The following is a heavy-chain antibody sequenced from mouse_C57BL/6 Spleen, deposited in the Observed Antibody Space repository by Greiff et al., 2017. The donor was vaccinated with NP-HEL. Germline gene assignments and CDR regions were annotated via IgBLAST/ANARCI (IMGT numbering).Heavy chain of an antibody. J-gene: IGHJ3*01. V-gene: IGHV1-53*01. CDR1: GYTFTSYW. Sequence: VQLQQSGTELVKPGASVKLSCKASGYTFTSYWMHWVKQRPGQGLEWIGNINPSNGGTNYNEKFKSKATLTVDKSSSTAYMQLSSLTSEDSAVYYCARWGFSLLGFAYWGQGTLVTVSA. CDR2: INPSNGGT. D-gene: IGHD2-10*01. CDR3: ARWGFSLLGFAY.